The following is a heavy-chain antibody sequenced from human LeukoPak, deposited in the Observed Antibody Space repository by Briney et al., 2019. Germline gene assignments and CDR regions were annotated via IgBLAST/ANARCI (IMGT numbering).Heavy chain of an antibody. J-gene: IGHJ4*02. Sequence: GGSLRLSCAASGFTFSSYAMHWVRQAPGKGLEYVSAISSNGGSTYYANSVKGRFTISRDNAKNSLYLQMNSLRAEDTAVYYCARYRKGCSSASCHNFDYWGQGTLVTVSS. CDR1: GFTFSSYA. V-gene: IGHV3-64*01. D-gene: IGHD2-2*02. CDR2: ISSNGGST. CDR3: ARYRKGCSSASCHNFDY.